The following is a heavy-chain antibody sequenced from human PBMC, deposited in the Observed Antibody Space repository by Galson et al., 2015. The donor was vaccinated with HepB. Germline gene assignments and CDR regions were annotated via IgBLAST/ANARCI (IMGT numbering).Heavy chain of an antibody. J-gene: IGHJ4*02. CDR3: ASRYTDRWYNY. CDR1: GGSISSSSYY. CDR2: VFYSGST. V-gene: IGHV4-39*01. Sequence: ETLSLTCNVSGGSISSSSYYWGWFRQPPGKGLEWIGSVFYSGSTYYNPSLKSRVTISEDTSKNQFSLRLSSVTAADTAVYYCASRYTDRWYNYWGQGTLVTVSS. D-gene: IGHD6-13*01.